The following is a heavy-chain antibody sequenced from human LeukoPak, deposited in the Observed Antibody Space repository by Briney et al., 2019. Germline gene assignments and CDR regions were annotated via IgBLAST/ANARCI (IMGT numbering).Heavy chain of an antibody. CDR2: IIPIFGTA. CDR1: GGTFSSYA. J-gene: IGHJ5*02. D-gene: IGHD1-26*01. CDR3: ARDGGSYAHSFDP. Sequence: SVKVSCKASGGTFSSYAISWVRQAPGQGLEWMGGIIPIFGTANYAQKFQGRVTITADESTSTAYMELSSLRSEDTAVYYCARDGGSYAHSFDPWGQGTLVTVSS. V-gene: IGHV1-69*13.